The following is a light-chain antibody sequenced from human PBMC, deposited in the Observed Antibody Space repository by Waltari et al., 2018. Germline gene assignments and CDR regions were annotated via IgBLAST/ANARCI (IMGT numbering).Light chain of an antibody. CDR3: CSYAGSSTVV. Sequence: QSALTQPASVSGSPGQSLTISCTGTSRDVGSYNLVSRYQQHPGKAPKLMIYEGSKPPSGVSNRFSGSKSGNTASLTISGLQAEDEADYYCCSYAGSSTVVFGGGTKLTVL. CDR1: SRDVGSYNL. V-gene: IGLV2-23*01. CDR2: EGS. J-gene: IGLJ2*01.